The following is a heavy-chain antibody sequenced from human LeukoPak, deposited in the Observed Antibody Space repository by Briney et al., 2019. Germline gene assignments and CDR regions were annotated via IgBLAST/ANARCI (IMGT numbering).Heavy chain of an antibody. CDR3: ARDQRYGDYWSGFDY. D-gene: IGHD4-17*01. CDR2: IWYDGSNK. CDR1: GFTFSSYG. Sequence: PGGSLGLSCAASGFTFSSYGMHWVRQAPGKGLEWVAVIWYDGSNKYYADSVKGRFTISRDNSKNTLYLQMNSLRAEDTAVYYCARDQRYGDYWSGFDYWGQGTLVTVSS. V-gene: IGHV3-33*01. J-gene: IGHJ4*02.